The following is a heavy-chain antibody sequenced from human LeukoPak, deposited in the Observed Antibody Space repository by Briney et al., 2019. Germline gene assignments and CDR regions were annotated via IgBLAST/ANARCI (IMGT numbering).Heavy chain of an antibody. Sequence: HGESLKISCKGSGYSFTSYWIGWVRQMPGKGLEWMGIIYPGDSDTRYSPSFQGQVTISADKSISTAYLQWSSLEASDTAMYYCARHVVPYSSGLTGFDYWGQGTLVTVSS. V-gene: IGHV5-51*01. J-gene: IGHJ4*02. CDR1: GYSFTSYW. CDR3: ARHVVPYSSGLTGFDY. D-gene: IGHD6-19*01. CDR2: IYPGDSDT.